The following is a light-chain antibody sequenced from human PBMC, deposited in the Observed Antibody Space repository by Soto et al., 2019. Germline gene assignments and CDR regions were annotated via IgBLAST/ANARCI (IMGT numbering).Light chain of an antibody. CDR1: SSDVGRYDY. J-gene: IGLJ1*01. CDR3: FSYTSSGTYV. V-gene: IGLV2-14*01. Sequence: QSALAQPRSVSGSPGQSVTISCTGTSSDVGRYDYVSWYQQYPGEAPKLIIYEVSNRPSGVSNRFSGSKSGNTASLTISGLQAEDETDYYCFSYTSSGTYVFGTGTKVTVL. CDR2: EVS.